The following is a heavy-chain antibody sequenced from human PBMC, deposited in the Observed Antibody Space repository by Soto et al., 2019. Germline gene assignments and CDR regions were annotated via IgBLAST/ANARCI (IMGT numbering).Heavy chain of an antibody. J-gene: IGHJ6*03. CDR2: IYSGGST. Sequence: EVQLVESGGGLVQPGGSLRLSCAASGFTVSSNYMSWVRQAPGKGLEWVSVIYSGGSTYYADSVKGRFTISRDNSKNTLYLQMNSLRAEDTAVYYCARDAYYYYYMDVWGKGTTVTVSS. CDR1: GFTVSSNY. V-gene: IGHV3-66*01. CDR3: ARDAYYYYYMDV.